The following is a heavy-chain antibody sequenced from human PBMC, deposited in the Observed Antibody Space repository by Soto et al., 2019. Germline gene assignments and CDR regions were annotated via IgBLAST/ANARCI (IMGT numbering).Heavy chain of an antibody. CDR1: GFTFSDYS. Sequence: QVQLVESGGGLVKPGGSLRLSCAASGFTFSDYSMTWIRQAPGKGLEWVSYISSSGSPIYYADSVTGRFTISRDNAENSLYLQMNSLSAEDTAVYYCARGRYSGYACEFDYRGQGTLVTVPS. CDR2: ISSSGSPI. CDR3: ARGRYSGYACEFDY. V-gene: IGHV3-11*01. D-gene: IGHD5-12*01. J-gene: IGHJ4*02.